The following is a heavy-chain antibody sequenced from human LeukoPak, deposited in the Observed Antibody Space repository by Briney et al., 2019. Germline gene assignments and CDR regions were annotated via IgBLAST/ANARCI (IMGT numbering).Heavy chain of an antibody. Sequence: GGSLRLSCAASGFTFSSYAMSWVRQAPGKGLEWVSAISGSGGSTYYADPVKGRFTISRDNSKNTLYLQMNSLRAEDTAVYYCAEDLEAAADPINFDYWGQGTLVTVSS. D-gene: IGHD6-13*01. J-gene: IGHJ4*02. V-gene: IGHV3-23*01. CDR2: ISGSGGST. CDR1: GFTFSSYA. CDR3: AEDLEAAADPINFDY.